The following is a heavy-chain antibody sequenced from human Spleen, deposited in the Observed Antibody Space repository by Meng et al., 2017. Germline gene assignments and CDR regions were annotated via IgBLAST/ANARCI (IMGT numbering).Heavy chain of an antibody. CDR2: MNPNSGNT. J-gene: IGHJ6*02. V-gene: IGHV1-8*02. CDR1: GYTFTSYD. Sequence: ASVKVSCKASGYTFTSYDINWVRQATGQGLEWMGWMNPNSGNTGYAQKFQGRVTMTRNTSISTAYMELSSLRSEDTAVYYCARGQGRQQLWLEAEYYYGMDVWGQGTTVTVSS. D-gene: IGHD5-18*01. CDR3: ARGQGRQQLWLEAEYYYGMDV.